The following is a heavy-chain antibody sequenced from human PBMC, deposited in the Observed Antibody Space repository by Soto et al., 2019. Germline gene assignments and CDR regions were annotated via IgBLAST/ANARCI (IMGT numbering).Heavy chain of an antibody. CDR3: ARGERMTIFGVVIIGGMDV. J-gene: IGHJ6*02. Sequence: QVQLVQSGAEVKKPWSSVKVSCKASGGTFSSYAISWVRQAPGQGLEWMGGIIPIFGTANYAQKFQGRVTITADESTSTAYMELSSLRSEDMAVYYWARGERMTIFGVVIIGGMDVWGQGTTVTVSS. CDR1: GGTFSSYA. D-gene: IGHD3-3*01. V-gene: IGHV1-69*01. CDR2: IIPIFGTA.